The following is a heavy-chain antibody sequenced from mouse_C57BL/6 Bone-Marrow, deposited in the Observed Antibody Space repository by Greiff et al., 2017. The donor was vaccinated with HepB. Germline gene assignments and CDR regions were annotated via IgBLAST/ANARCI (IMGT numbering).Heavy chain of an antibody. V-gene: IGHV2-2*01. CDR2: ICSGGST. Sequence: VKLMESGPGLVQPSQSLSITCTVSGFSFTSYGIHWVRQSPGKGLEWLGEICSGGSTDYNAAFINRLSISKDNSKSQVFFKMNSLQADDTAIYYCARNPQPHWCFDVWGTGTTVTVSS. D-gene: IGHD6-1*01. J-gene: IGHJ1*03. CDR3: ARNPQPHWCFDV. CDR1: GFSFTSYG.